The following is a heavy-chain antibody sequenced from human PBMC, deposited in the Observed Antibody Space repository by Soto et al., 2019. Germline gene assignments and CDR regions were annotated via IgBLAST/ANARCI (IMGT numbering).Heavy chain of an antibody. CDR2: IYYSGST. D-gene: IGHD2-15*01. CDR1: GGSISSGDYY. Sequence: QVQLQESGPGLVKPSQTLSLTCTVSGGSISSGDYYWSWIRQPPGKGLEWIGYIYYSGSTYYNPSRKSRVTISVDTSKNQFSLKLSSVTAADTAVYYCARDLGYCSGGSCYAKWGYWGQGTLVTVSS. CDR3: ARDLGYCSGGSCYAKWGY. V-gene: IGHV4-30-4*01. J-gene: IGHJ4*02.